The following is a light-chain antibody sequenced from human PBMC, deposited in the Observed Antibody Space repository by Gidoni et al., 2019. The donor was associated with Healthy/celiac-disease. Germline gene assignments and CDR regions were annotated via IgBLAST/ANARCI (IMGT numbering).Light chain of an antibody. CDR1: ALPKQY. J-gene: IGLJ2*01. V-gene: IGLV3-25*03. Sequence: YELTQPPSVSVSPGQTARITCSGDALPKQYAYWYQQKPGQAPVLVIYQYSERPSGIPERFSGSSSGTTVTLTISGVQAEDEADYYCQSADSSGTYYVVFGGGTKLTVL. CDR2: QYS. CDR3: QSADSSGTYYVV.